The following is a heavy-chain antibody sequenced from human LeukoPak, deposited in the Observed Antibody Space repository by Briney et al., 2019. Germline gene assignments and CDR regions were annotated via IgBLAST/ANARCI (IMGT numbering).Heavy chain of an antibody. J-gene: IGHJ6*02. V-gene: IGHV3-30-3*01. D-gene: IGHD6-19*01. CDR2: ISYDGSNK. CDR3: ARDQDRRQYSSGWYPGRDYYGMDV. Sequence: GRSLRLSCAASGFTFSSYAMHWVRQAPGKGLEWVAVISYDGSNKYHADSVKGRFTISRDNSKNTLYLQMNSLRAEDTAVYYCARDQDRRQYSSGWYPGRDYYGMDVWGQGTTVTVSS. CDR1: GFTFSSYA.